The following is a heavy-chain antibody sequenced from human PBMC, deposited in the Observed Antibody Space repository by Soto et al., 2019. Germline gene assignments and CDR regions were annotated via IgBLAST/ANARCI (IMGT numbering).Heavy chain of an antibody. V-gene: IGHV4-4*07. CDR1: GGSISSYY. CDR2: IYTSGST. J-gene: IGHJ2*01. Sequence: QVQLQESGPGLVKPSETLSLTCTVSGGSISSYYWSWIRQPAGKGLEWIGRIYTSGSTNYNPSLKSRVTMSVDTSKNQFSLKLSSVTAADTAVYYCARGEIDGDYVSMWWYSDLWGRGTLVTVSS. D-gene: IGHD4-17*01. CDR3: ARGEIDGDYVSMWWYSDL.